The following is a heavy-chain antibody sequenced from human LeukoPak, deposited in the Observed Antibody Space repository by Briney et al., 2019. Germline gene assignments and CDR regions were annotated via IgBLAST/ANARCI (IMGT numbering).Heavy chain of an antibody. CDR3: AKLSPLDY. Sequence: GGSLRLSCAASGFTFSSYGMHWVRQAPGKGLEWVAFIRYDGSNKYYADSVKGRFTISRDNSKNTLYLQINSLRAEDTAVYYCAKLSPLDYWGQGTLVTVSS. V-gene: IGHV3-30*02. CDR2: IRYDGSNK. CDR1: GFTFSSYG. J-gene: IGHJ4*02.